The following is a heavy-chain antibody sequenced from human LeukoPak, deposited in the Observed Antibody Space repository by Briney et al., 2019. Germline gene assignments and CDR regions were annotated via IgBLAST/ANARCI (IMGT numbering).Heavy chain of an antibody. CDR2: IIPIFGTA. J-gene: IGHJ3*02. V-gene: IGHV1-69*01. CDR3: ARDPSTVTTSDAFDI. CDR1: GGTFSSYA. Sequence: SVKVSCKASGGTFSSYAISWVRQAPGQGLEWMGGIIPIFGTANYAQKFQGRVTITADESTSTAYMEPSSLRSEDTAVYYCARDPSTVTTSDAFDIWGQGTMVTVSS. D-gene: IGHD4-17*01.